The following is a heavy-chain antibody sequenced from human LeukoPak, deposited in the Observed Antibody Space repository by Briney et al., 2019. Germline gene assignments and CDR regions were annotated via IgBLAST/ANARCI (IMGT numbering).Heavy chain of an antibody. J-gene: IGHJ3*02. CDR3: ARVQYNACDI. D-gene: IGHD5-24*01. CDR2: INQDGSDK. CDR1: GFTFSGFW. Sequence: GGSLRLSCAASGFTFSGFWMRWVRQAPGKGLEWVATINQDGSDKHYVDSVTGRFTISKDNAKTSLYLQMNSLRAEDTAVYYCARVQYNACDIWGQGTMVTLSS. V-gene: IGHV3-7*04.